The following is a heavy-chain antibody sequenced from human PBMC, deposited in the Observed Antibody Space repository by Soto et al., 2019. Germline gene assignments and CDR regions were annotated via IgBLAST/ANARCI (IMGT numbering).Heavy chain of an antibody. CDR2: ISATGTTT. CDR3: ATYSSPFDY. D-gene: IGHD6-13*01. J-gene: IGHJ4*02. Sequence: PGGSLRLSCAASEFSFSSYALNWVRQAPGKGLEWVSAISATGTTTYYADSVKGRFTISRDNSKRTLFLQMDSLIPEDTAVYYCATYSSPFDYWGQGTLVTVSS. CDR1: EFSFSSYA. V-gene: IGHV3-23*01.